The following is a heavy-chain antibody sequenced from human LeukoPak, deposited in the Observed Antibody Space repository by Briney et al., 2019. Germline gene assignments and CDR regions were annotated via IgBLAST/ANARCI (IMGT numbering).Heavy chain of an antibody. Sequence: GGSLRLPCAASGFPFSRFVIHWVRPAPRQGPGWVGVISYDGSNKYYAASVKGRFTSSRDNSKNTLYLQMNSLRAEDTAVYYCARDQGEYCSGGSCYSGVDYWGQGTLVTVSS. CDR1: GFPFSRFV. CDR3: ARDQGEYCSGGSCYSGVDY. CDR2: ISYDGSNK. J-gene: IGHJ4*02. D-gene: IGHD2-15*01. V-gene: IGHV3-30*04.